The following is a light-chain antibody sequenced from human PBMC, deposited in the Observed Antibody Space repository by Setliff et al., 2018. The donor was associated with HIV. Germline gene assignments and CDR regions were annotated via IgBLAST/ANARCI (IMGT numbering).Light chain of an antibody. CDR1: SSDVGAYNH. CDR2: DVS. V-gene: IGLV2-14*01. J-gene: IGLJ1*01. Sequence: QSALAQPASVSGSPGQSITIPCTGTSSDVGAYNHVSWFQQHPGQAPKFMIYDVSNRPSGVSNRFSGSKSGNTASLTISGLQAEDEADYYCSSYTSSSTLPFVFGTGTKVTVL. CDR3: SSYTSSSTLPFV.